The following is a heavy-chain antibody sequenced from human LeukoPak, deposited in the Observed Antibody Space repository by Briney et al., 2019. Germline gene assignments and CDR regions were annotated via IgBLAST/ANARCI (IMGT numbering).Heavy chain of an antibody. CDR3: ARQDYYDSGAWYFDL. J-gene: IGHJ2*01. CDR2: IYHSGST. CDR1: GGSIRSSNW. Sequence: SGTLSLTCAVSGGSIRSSNWWSWVRQPPGKGLERIGEIYHSGSTNYNPSLKSRVTISEDKSKNQFSLKLTSVTAADTAVYYCARQDYYDSGAWYFDLWGRGTLVTVSS. V-gene: IGHV4-4*02. D-gene: IGHD3-22*01.